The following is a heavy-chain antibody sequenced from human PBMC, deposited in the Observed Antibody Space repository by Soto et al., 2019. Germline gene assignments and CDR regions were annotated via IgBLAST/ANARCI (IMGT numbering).Heavy chain of an antibody. V-gene: IGHV3-23*01. Sequence: PGGSLRLSCGASGFTFSSYAMSWVRQAPGKGLEWVSAISGSGGSTYYADSVKGRFTISRDNSKNTLYLQMNSLRAEDTAVYYCAKESYDILTGYLIFDYWGQGTLVTVSS. J-gene: IGHJ4*02. CDR1: GFTFSSYA. CDR3: AKESYDILTGYLIFDY. D-gene: IGHD3-9*01. CDR2: ISGSGGST.